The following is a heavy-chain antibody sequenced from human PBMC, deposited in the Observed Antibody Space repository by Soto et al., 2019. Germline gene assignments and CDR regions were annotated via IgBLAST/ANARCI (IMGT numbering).Heavy chain of an antibody. D-gene: IGHD6-13*01. CDR3: ASSAAGEVGYFDY. CDR1: GFTFSSYG. Sequence: QVQLVESGGGVVQPGRSLRLSCAASGFTFSSYGMHWVRQAPGKGLEWVAVIWYDGSNKYYADSVKGRFTITKDNSKNTLYLQRNSLRAEDTAVYYCASSAAGEVGYFDYWGQGTLVTVSS. CDR2: IWYDGSNK. J-gene: IGHJ4*02. V-gene: IGHV3-33*01.